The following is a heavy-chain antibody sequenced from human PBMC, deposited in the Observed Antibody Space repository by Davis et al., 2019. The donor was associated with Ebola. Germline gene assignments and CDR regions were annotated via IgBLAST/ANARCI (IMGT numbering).Heavy chain of an antibody. J-gene: IGHJ6*02. CDR3: AKTQIYYYGMDV. V-gene: IGHV3-30*18. CDR1: GFTFSSYG. CDR2: ISSDGSNK. Sequence: GESLKISCAASGFTFSSYGMHWVRQAPGKGLEWVALISSDGSNKYYADSVKGRFTISRDNSKNTLYLQMNSLRAEDTAVYYCAKTQIYYYGMDVWGQGTTVTVSS.